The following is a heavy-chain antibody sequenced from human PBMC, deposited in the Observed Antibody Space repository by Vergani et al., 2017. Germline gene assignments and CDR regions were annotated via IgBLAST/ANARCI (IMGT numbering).Heavy chain of an antibody. CDR2: IWYDGTNK. D-gene: IGHD3-10*01. CDR3: ARDGAGLLWFGEFNYYFDY. V-gene: IGHV3-33*01. CDR1: GFTFSSYG. J-gene: IGHJ4*02. Sequence: QVQLVESGGGVVQPGRSLRLSCAASGFTFSSYGMHWVRQAPGKGLEWVAVIWYDGTNKYYADSVQGRFTISRDNSKNTLYLQMNSLRAEDTAVYYCARDGAGLLWFGEFNYYFDYWGQGTLVTVSS.